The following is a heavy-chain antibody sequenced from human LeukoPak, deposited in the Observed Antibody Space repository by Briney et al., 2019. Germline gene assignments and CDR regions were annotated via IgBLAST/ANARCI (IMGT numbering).Heavy chain of an antibody. V-gene: IGHV1-69*04. J-gene: IGHJ4*02. Sequence: ASVKVSCKASGGTFSSYAISWVRQAPGQGLEWMGRIIPILGVANYAQKFQGRVTITADKSTSTAYMELSSLRSEDTAVYFCATLSRSPNYWGQGTLVTVSS. CDR1: GGTFSSYA. CDR2: IIPILGVA. CDR3: ATLSRSPNY.